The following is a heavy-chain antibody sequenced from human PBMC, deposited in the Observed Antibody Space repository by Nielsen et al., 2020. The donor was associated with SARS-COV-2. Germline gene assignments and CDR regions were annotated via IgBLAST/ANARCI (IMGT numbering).Heavy chain of an antibody. CDR3: ARSPNYVWGSYRRNGPCWFDP. J-gene: IGHJ5*02. Sequence: WIRQPPGKGLEWIGEINHSGSTNYNPSLKSRVTISVDTFKNQFSLKLSSVTAADTAVYYCARSPNYVWGSYRRNGPCWFDPWGQGTLVTVSS. CDR2: INHSGST. D-gene: IGHD3-16*02. V-gene: IGHV4-34*01.